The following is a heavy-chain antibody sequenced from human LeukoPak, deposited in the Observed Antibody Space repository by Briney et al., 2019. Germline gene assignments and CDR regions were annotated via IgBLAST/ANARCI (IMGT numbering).Heavy chain of an antibody. Sequence: PGGSLRLSCAASGFTVGSNYMSWVRQAPGKGLEWVSVIYSGGSTYYADSVKGRFTISRDNSKNTLYLQMSSLRAEDTAVYYCAREAAVTTSFDYWGQGTLVTVSS. CDR3: AREAAVTTSFDY. CDR2: IYSGGST. V-gene: IGHV3-66*01. D-gene: IGHD4-17*01. CDR1: GFTVGSNY. J-gene: IGHJ4*02.